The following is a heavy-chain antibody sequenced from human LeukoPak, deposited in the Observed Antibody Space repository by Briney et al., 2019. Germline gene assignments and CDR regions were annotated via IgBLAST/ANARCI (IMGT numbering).Heavy chain of an antibody. D-gene: IGHD1-7*01. Sequence: GGSLRFSCAASGFTFSSYSMNWVRQAPGKGLEWVAVIWNDGSNKYYADSVKGRFTISRDNSKNTLYLQVNSLRFEDTAVYYCARPSGTWGAFDIWGQGTMVTVSS. CDR2: IWNDGSNK. V-gene: IGHV3-33*08. CDR1: GFTFSSYS. CDR3: ARPSGTWGAFDI. J-gene: IGHJ3*02.